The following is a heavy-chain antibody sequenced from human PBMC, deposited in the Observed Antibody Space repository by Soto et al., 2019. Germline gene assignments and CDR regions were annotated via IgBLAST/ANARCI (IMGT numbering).Heavy chain of an antibody. J-gene: IGHJ4*02. CDR2: IDHDGPR. CDR1: GFTFSNYW. CDR3: VRDSHDDY. Sequence: EVQLVESGGGLVQPGGSLRLSCAGSGFTFSNYWMHWVRQAPGKGLEWVSRIDHDGPRDYADSVRGRFTISRDNAENTLYLQMNSLRPEDTAVYYCVRDSHDDYWGQGTLVTVSS. V-gene: IGHV3-74*01.